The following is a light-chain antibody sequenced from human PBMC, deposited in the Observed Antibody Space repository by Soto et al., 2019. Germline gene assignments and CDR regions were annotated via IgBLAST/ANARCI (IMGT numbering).Light chain of an antibody. V-gene: IGKV1-39*01. CDR3: QQSYSAPRT. J-gene: IGKJ2*02. Sequence: DLQMTQSPSSLSASVGDRVTITCRASQSITIYLNWYQHKPGEAPKLLIYAASSLQSGVPSRFSGSGSGTDFTLTISSLQPEDFATYYCQQSYSAPRTFGQGTKLEIK. CDR1: QSITIY. CDR2: AAS.